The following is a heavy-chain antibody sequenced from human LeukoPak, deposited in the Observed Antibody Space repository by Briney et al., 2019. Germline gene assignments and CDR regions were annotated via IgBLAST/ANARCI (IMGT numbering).Heavy chain of an antibody. CDR2: ISSSSSYI. D-gene: IGHD2-2*01. V-gene: IGHV3-21*01. CDR3: ARGKSSSYDAFDI. J-gene: IGHJ3*02. Sequence: PGGSLRLSCAASGFTFSSYSMNWVRQAPGKGLEWVSSISSSSSYIYYADSVKGRFTIPRDNAKNSLYLQMNSLRAEDTAVYYCARGKSSSYDAFDIWGQGTMVTVSS. CDR1: GFTFSSYS.